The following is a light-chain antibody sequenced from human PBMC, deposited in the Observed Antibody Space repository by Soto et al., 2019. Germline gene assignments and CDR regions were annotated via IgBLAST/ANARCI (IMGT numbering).Light chain of an antibody. CDR2: GAS. J-gene: IGKJ1*01. CDR1: QSVNNNY. Sequence: EIVLTQSPGTLSLSPGERATLFCRASQSVNNNYVAWYQQKPGQAPRLLIYGASNRATGIPDRFSGSGSGTDFTLTISRLEPEDFAVYYCQQYGSSGTFGQGTKVDIK. CDR3: QQYGSSGT. V-gene: IGKV3-20*01.